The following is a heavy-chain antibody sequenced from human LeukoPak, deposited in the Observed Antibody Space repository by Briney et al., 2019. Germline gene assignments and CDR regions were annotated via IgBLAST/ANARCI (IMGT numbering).Heavy chain of an antibody. CDR3: ARHDYRAWFDP. V-gene: IGHV4-39*01. J-gene: IGHJ5*02. Sequence: SETLSLTCSVSGGSISASSHHWAWVRQPPGKGLEWIGSVYYTGSIRYNTSLKSRVTISVDMSKNDLFLTLSSVTAADTAFYYCARHDYRAWFDPWGQGILVTVSP. CDR1: GGSISASSHH. D-gene: IGHD3-10*01. CDR2: VYYTGSI.